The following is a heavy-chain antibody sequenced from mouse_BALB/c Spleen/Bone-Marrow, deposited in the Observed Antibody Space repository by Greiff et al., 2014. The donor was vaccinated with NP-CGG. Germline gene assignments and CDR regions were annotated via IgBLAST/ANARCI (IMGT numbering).Heavy chain of an antibody. V-gene: IGHV1S81*02. Sequence: VQLQQSGAELVKPGASVKLSCKASGYTFTSYWMHWVKQRPGQGLEWIGEINPSNGRTKYNEKFKSKATLTVGKSSSTAYMQLSSLTSEDSAVYYCARRTTTVVATDYWGQGTTLTVSS. CDR2: INPSNGRT. D-gene: IGHD1-1*01. J-gene: IGHJ2*01. CDR1: GYTFTSYW. CDR3: ARRTTTVVATDY.